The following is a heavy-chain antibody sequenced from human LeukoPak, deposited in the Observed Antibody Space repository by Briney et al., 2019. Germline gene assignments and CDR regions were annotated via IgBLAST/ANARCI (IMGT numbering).Heavy chain of an antibody. Sequence: SETLSLTCTVSGGSISSYYWSWIRQPPGQGLEWIGYIYYSGSTNYNPSLKSRVTISVDTSKNQFSLKLSSVTAADTAVYYCARGYDFWSGYYLFSFDYWGQGTLVTVSS. J-gene: IGHJ4*02. D-gene: IGHD3-3*01. CDR2: IYYSGST. CDR3: ARGYDFWSGYYLFSFDY. CDR1: GGSISSYY. V-gene: IGHV4-59*08.